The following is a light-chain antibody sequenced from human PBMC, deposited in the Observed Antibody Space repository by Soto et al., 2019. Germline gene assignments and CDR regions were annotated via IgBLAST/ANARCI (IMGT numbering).Light chain of an antibody. CDR1: QSVSST. J-gene: IGKJ1*01. V-gene: IGKV3-15*01. CDR3: QQYNNWPPWT. CDR2: GSS. Sequence: EIVMTQSPSTLSVSPGERATLSCRASQSVSSTLAWYQQKPGQAPMLLIYGSSTRAAGIPARFSGSGSGTEFTLTISSLQSEDFAVYYCQQYNNWPPWTFGQGTKVDSK.